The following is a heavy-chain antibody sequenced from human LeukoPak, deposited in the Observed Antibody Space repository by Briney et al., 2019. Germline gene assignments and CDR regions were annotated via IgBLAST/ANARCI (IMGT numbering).Heavy chain of an antibody. D-gene: IGHD4-17*01. V-gene: IGHV4-34*01. CDR3: ARVGDDYGDYGGGNDAFDI. Sequence: SETPSLTCAVYGGSFSGYYWSWIRQPPGKGLEWIGEINHSGSTNYNPSLKSRVTIPVDTSKNQFSLKLSSVTAADTAVYYCARVGDDYGDYGGGNDAFDIWGQGTMVTVSS. CDR2: INHSGST. CDR1: GGSFSGYY. J-gene: IGHJ3*02.